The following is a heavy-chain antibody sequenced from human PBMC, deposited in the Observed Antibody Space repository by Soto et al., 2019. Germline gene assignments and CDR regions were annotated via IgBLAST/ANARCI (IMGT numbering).Heavy chain of an antibody. CDR1: GGSISTYY. CDR2: MYYSGST. V-gene: IGHV4-59*07. D-gene: IGHD3-22*01. J-gene: IGHJ4*02. CDR3: ARSSYDTILVPFGY. Sequence: SDTLSLTCTVSGGSISTYYWSWIRQSPGKGLEWIGYMYYSGSTNYNPSLKSRVTISVDRSKNQFSLKLSSVTAADTALYYCARSSYDTILVPFGYWGQGALVTVS.